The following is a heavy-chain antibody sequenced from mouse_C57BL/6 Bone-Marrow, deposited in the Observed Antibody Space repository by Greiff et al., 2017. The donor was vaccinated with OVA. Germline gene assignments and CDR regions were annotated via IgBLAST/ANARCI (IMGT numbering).Heavy chain of an antibody. CDR1: GFSFNTYA. V-gene: IGHV10-1*01. CDR2: IRSKSNNYAT. J-gene: IGHJ1*03. D-gene: IGHD1-1*01. Sequence: EVQGVESGGGLVQPKGSLKLSCAASGFSFNTYAMNWVRQAPGKGLEWVARIRSKSNNYATYYADSVKDRFTISRDDSESMLYLQMNNLKTEDTAMYYCVRQGYYGLWYFDVWGTGTTVTVSS. CDR3: VRQGYYGLWYFDV.